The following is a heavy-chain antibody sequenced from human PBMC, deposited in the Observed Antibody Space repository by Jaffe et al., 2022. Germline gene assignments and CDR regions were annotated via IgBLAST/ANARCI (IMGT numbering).Heavy chain of an antibody. D-gene: IGHD2-15*01. Sequence: EVQLVESGGTLVQPGGSLRLSCAASGFTFGNYWMCWVRQAPGKGLEWVANMKEDGSEKYYVDSVKGRFTISRDNARNSLYLQMNSLRAEDTAVYYCAGPYCSGGSCYGLDYYYMDAWGKGTTVTVSS. J-gene: IGHJ6*03. CDR3: AGPYCSGGSCYGLDYYYMDA. CDR2: MKEDGSEK. V-gene: IGHV3-7*01. CDR1: GFTFGNYW.